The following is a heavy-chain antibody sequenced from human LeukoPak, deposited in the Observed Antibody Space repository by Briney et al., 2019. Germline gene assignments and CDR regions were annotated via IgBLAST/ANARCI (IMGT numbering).Heavy chain of an antibody. J-gene: IGHJ4*02. Sequence: SETLSLTCTVSGGSISSGTYYWSWIRQPPGKGLEWIGYIYYSGSTNYNPSLKSRVTISVDTSKNQFSLKLSSVTAADTAVYYCAREAAAAGSPFDYWGQGTLVTVSS. CDR3: AREAAAAGSPFDY. D-gene: IGHD6-13*01. CDR2: IYYSGST. V-gene: IGHV4-61*01. CDR1: GGSISSGTYY.